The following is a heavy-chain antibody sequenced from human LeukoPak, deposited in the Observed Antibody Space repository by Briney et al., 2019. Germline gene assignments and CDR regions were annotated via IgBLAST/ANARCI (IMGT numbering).Heavy chain of an antibody. D-gene: IGHD4-17*01. J-gene: IGHJ4*02. Sequence: SETLSLTCTVSGGSISSYYWSWIRQPPGKGLEWIGRIYTSGSTNYNPSLKSRVTMSVDTSKNQFSLKLSSVTAADTAVYYCARVRDYGDPYFDYWGQGTLVTVSS. CDR3: ARVRDYGDPYFDY. CDR1: GGSISSYY. V-gene: IGHV4-4*07. CDR2: IYTSGST.